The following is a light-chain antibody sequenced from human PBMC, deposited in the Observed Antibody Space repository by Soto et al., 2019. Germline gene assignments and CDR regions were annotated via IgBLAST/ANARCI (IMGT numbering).Light chain of an antibody. CDR2: DAS. Sequence: EIVMTQSPDTLSLSPGERATLSCRASQTVGSNLAWYQQKPGQAPRLLINDASTRATGIPARFSGSGSGTEFTFTISSLQSEDFALYYCQQYNYWPRTFGQGTRLEIK. CDR3: QQYNYWPRT. V-gene: IGKV3D-15*01. J-gene: IGKJ2*01. CDR1: QTVGSN.